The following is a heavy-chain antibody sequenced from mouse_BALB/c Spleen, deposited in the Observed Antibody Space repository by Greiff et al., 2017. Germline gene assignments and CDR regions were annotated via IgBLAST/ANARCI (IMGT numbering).Heavy chain of an antibody. Sequence: VHVKQSGAELVKPGASVKLSCTASGFNIKDTYMHWVKQRPEQGLEWIGRIDPANGNTKYDPKFQGKATITADTSSNTAYLQLSSLTSEDTAVYYCARIYYDYDDAYYYAMDYWGQGTSVTVSS. CDR1: GFNIKDTY. CDR3: ARIYYDYDDAYYYAMDY. D-gene: IGHD2-4*01. J-gene: IGHJ4*01. V-gene: IGHV14-3*02. CDR2: IDPANGNT.